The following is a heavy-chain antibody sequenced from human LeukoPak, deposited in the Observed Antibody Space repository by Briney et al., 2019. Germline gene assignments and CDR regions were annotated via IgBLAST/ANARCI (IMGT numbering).Heavy chain of an antibody. CDR2: IYYSGST. CDR1: GGSISSGDYY. CDR3: ASSRRYYYGSSGYYAFDI. D-gene: IGHD3-22*01. J-gene: IGHJ3*02. V-gene: IGHV4-30-4*08. Sequence: SETLSLTCTVSGGSISSGDYYWSWIRQPPGKGLEWIGYIYYSGSTYYNPSLKSRVTISVDTSKIHFSLKLSSVTVADTALYYCASSRRYYYGSSGYYAFDIWGQGTMVTVSS.